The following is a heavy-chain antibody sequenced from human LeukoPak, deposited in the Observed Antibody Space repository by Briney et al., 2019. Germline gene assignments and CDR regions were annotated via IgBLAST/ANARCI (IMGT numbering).Heavy chain of an antibody. Sequence: SETLSLTCAVYGGSFSGYYWSWIRQPPGKGLEWIGEINHSGSTNYNPSLKSRVSISVDTSNNQFSLKLSSVTAADTAVYHCASSPDYYYYMDVWGKGTTVTVSS. CDR3: ASSPDYYYYMDV. CDR1: GGSFSGYY. D-gene: IGHD6-6*01. CDR2: INHSGST. J-gene: IGHJ6*03. V-gene: IGHV4-34*01.